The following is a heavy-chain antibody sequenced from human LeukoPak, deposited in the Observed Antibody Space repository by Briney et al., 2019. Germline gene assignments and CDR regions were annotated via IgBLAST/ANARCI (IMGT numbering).Heavy chain of an antibody. V-gene: IGHV3-23*01. D-gene: IGHD3-10*01. J-gene: IGHJ4*02. CDR1: GFTFSNAW. CDR2: ISESGGSA. CDR3: AKRAYGSGNSYFDY. Sequence: GGSLRLSCAASGFTFSNAWMSWVRQAPGEGLEWVSGISESGGSAFYTDSVKGRFTISRDNSKDTLFLQMNSLRAEDTAVYYCAKRAYGSGNSYFDYWGQGTLVTVSS.